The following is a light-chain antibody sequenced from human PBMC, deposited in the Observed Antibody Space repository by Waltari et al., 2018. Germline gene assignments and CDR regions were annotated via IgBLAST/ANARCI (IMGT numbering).Light chain of an antibody. J-gene: IGKJ2*01. CDR1: QDIVNF. Sequence: DIQMTQSPSSLSASVVDSVTLTCRASQDIVNFLAWYQQKPGRVPKLLIYAASTTQLGVPSRFRGSGSGTDFTLTISSLQAEDVATYYCQKYNSAPPTFGQGTKVEIK. CDR3: QKYNSAPPT. V-gene: IGKV1-27*01. CDR2: AAS.